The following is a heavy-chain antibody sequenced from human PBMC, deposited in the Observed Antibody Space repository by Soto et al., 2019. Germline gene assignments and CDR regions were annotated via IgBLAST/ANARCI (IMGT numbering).Heavy chain of an antibody. D-gene: IGHD3-10*01. CDR3: AKNYGNAFDI. Sequence: SETVALTCTVSGGCISSYYWSWIRQPPGKGLEWIGYIYYSGSTNYNPSLKSRVTISVDTSKNQFSLKLSSVTAADTAVYYCAKNYGNAFDIWGQGTMVTVS. CDR1: GGCISSYY. CDR2: IYYSGST. J-gene: IGHJ3*02. V-gene: IGHV4-59*01.